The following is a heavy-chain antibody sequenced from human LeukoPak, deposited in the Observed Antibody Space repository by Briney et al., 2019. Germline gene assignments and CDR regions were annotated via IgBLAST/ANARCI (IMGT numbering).Heavy chain of an antibody. CDR3: ARTWMRYSSSWWRSWFDP. Sequence: PSQTLSLTCTVSGGSISSGGYYWRWIRQHPGKGLEWIGYIYYSGSTYYNPSLKSRVTISVDTSKNQFSLKLSSVTAADTAVYYCARTWMRYSSSWWRSWFDPSGQGTLVTVSS. CDR2: IYYSGST. D-gene: IGHD6-13*01. CDR1: GGSISSGGYY. J-gene: IGHJ5*02. V-gene: IGHV4-31*03.